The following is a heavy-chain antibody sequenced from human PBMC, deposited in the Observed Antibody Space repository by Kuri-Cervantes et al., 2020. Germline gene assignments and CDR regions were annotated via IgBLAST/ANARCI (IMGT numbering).Heavy chain of an antibody. CDR2: INHSGST. CDR3: ARSIHGDYVR. CDR1: GGSFSGYY. D-gene: IGHD4-17*01. J-gene: IGHJ4*02. Sequence: SETLSLTCAVYGGSFSGYYWSWIRQPPGKGLEWIGEINHSGSTNYNPSLKSRVTISVDTSKNQFSLKLSSVTAADTAVYYCARSIHGDYVRWGQGTLVTVSS. V-gene: IGHV4-34*01.